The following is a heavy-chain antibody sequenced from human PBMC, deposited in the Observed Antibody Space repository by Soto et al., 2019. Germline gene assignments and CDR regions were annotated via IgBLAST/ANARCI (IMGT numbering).Heavy chain of an antibody. CDR2: IYPGDSDT. V-gene: IGHV5-51*01. CDR3: ARDYCRGTTCYEFDY. Sequence: GESLKISCKGSGYRFTNYWIGWVRQMPGKGLEWMGIIYPGDSDTRYSPSFQGQVTISADKSINTTYLPWSSPNASDTAMYYCARDYCRGTTCYEFDYWGQGTQVTVSS. CDR1: GYRFTNYW. J-gene: IGHJ4*02. D-gene: IGHD2-2*01.